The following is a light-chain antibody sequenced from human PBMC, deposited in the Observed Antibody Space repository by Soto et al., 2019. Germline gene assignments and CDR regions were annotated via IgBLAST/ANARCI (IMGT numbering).Light chain of an antibody. CDR1: QSVSSN. Sequence: EIVMTQSPATLSVSPGERATLSCRASQSVSSNLAWYQQKPGQAPRLLIYGSSTKATGIPARVGGSGSGTEFTLTISSLQSEDFAVYYCQHYNNWPQTFGQGTKVEIK. V-gene: IGKV3-15*01. J-gene: IGKJ1*01. CDR2: GSS. CDR3: QHYNNWPQT.